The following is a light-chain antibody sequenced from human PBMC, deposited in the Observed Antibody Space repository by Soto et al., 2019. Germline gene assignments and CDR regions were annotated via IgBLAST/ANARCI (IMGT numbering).Light chain of an antibody. CDR3: QQTYSTPRGT. J-gene: IGKJ1*01. CDR2: DAS. Sequence: GDRVTITCRASQSISSWLAWYQQKPGKAPKLLIYDASSLESGVPSRFSGSGSGTGFTLTINSLQPEDFATYYCQQTYSTPRGTFGQGTKVDIK. CDR1: QSISSW. V-gene: IGKV1-5*01.